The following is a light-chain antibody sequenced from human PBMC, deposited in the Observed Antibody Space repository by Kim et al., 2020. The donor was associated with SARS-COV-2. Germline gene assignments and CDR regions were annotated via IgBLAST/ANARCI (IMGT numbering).Light chain of an antibody. CDR2: GSS. J-gene: IGKJ2*01. CDR1: QSVSSTY. CDR3: QQYGSSPPYT. Sequence: EIVLTQSPGTLSLSPGERATLSCRASQSVSSTYLAWYQQKPGQAPRLLIYGSSTSATGIPDRFSGSGSGTDFPLTISRLEPEDFAVYYCQQYGSSPPYTCGQGTKLEI. V-gene: IGKV3-20*01.